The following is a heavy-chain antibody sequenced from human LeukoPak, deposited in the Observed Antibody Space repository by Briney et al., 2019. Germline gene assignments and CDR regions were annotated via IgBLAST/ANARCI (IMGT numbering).Heavy chain of an antibody. CDR2: ISSSSSYI. D-gene: IGHD6-19*01. CDR1: GFTFSSYS. CDR3: ARDLEYSSGSFDY. Sequence: GGSLRLSCAASGFTFSSYSMNWVRQAPGKGLEWVSSISSSSSYIYYADSVKGRFTISRDNAKNSLYLQMNSLRAEDTAVYYCARDLEYSSGSFDYWGQGTLVTVSS. J-gene: IGHJ4*02. V-gene: IGHV3-21*01.